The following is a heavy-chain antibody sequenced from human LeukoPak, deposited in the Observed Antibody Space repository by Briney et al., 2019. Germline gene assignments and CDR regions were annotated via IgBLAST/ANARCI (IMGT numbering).Heavy chain of an antibody. CDR3: AKKPATIKFPFDI. CDR2: ISTTGGYT. V-gene: IGHV3-23*01. J-gene: IGHJ4*02. Sequence: GGSLRLSCVGSGFGFSTYDMGWVRQTPGKGLEWVSAISTTGGYTEDADSVKGRFTISRDNSQNTLFLQMHSLRAEDTAVYYCAKKPATIKFPFDIWGQGTLVTVSS. D-gene: IGHD5-24*01. CDR1: GFGFSTYD.